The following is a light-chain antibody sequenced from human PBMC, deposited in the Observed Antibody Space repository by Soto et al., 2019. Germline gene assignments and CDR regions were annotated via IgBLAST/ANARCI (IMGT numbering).Light chain of an antibody. CDR2: NDN. Sequence: QSVLTQPPSASGTPGQRVIISCSGSSSNIGTNFVNWYQQLPGTAPKLLLYNDNQRPSGVPDRFSGSRSGTSASLAISGLQSEDGADYYCAAWDDSVTGPVFGGGTKQTVL. CDR3: AAWDDSVTGPV. V-gene: IGLV1-44*01. CDR1: SSNIGTNF. J-gene: IGLJ7*01.